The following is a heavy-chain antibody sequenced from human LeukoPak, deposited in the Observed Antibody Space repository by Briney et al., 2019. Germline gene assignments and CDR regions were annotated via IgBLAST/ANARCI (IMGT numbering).Heavy chain of an antibody. Sequence: GGSLRLSCAASGFTFDAYAMHWVRQAPGKGLEWVSGISWNGGGMGYAVSVKGRFTISRDNPKNTLYLQMNSLRPEDTAVYYCARSPLDGYNYLDYWGQGTLVTVSS. J-gene: IGHJ4*02. CDR1: GFTFDAYA. CDR3: ARSPLDGYNYLDY. D-gene: IGHD5-24*01. CDR2: ISWNGGGM. V-gene: IGHV3-9*01.